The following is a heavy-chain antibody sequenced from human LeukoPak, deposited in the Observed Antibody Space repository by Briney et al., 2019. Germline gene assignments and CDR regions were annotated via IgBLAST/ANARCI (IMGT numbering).Heavy chain of an antibody. J-gene: IGHJ4*02. CDR1: GFAFSIYW. CDR2: IHSGGTTT. CDR3: ARDLGYSFDY. Sequence: GGSLRLSCEASGFAFSIYWMHWVRQAPGKGLVWVSRIHSGGTTTTYADSVKGRFTISRDNAKNTLYLQMNSLRAEDSAVYYCARDLGYSFDYLGPGTLVTVSS. D-gene: IGHD5-18*01. V-gene: IGHV3-74*01.